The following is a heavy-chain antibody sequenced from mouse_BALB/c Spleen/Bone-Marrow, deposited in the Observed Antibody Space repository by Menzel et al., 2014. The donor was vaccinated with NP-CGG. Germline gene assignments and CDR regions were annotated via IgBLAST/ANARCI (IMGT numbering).Heavy chain of an antibody. CDR2: ISSGSSPI. Sequence: EVQLVESGGGLVQPGGSRKLSCAASGFTFNSFGMHWVRQAPEKGLEWVAYISSGSSPIFYADTVKGRFTISRDNPKNSLFMQMTSLRSEDTAMYYCTRGGTWGDFDYWGQGTTLTVSS. CDR1: GFTFNSFG. D-gene: IGHD3-3*01. CDR3: TRGGTWGDFDY. J-gene: IGHJ2*01. V-gene: IGHV5-17*02.